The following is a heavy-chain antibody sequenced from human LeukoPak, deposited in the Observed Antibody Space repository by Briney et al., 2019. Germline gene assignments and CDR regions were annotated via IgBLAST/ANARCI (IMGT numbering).Heavy chain of an antibody. CDR2: INPNSGGT. V-gene: IGHV1-2*02. Sequence: ASVKVSCKASGYTFTGYYMHWVRQAPGQGLEWMGWINPNSGGTNYAQKFQGRVTMTRDTSISTAYMELRSLRSDDTAVYYCARDLSMAARPTGYWGQGTLVTVSS. D-gene: IGHD6-6*01. CDR3: ARDLSMAARPTGY. J-gene: IGHJ4*02. CDR1: GYTFTGYY.